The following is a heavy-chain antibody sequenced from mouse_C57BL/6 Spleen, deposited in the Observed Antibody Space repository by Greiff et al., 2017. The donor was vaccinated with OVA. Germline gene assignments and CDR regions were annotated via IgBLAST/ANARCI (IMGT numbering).Heavy chain of an antibody. CDR2: ISNLAYSI. D-gene: IGHD3-2*02. CDR3: ARHGRLYYAMDY. CDR1: GFTFSDYG. J-gene: IGHJ4*01. V-gene: IGHV5-15*01. Sequence: DVHLVESGGGIVQPGGSLKLSCAASGFTFSDYGMAWVRQAPRKGPEWVAFISNLAYSIYYADTVTGRFTISRENAKNTLYLEMSSLRSEDTAMYYCARHGRLYYAMDYWGQGTSVTVSS.